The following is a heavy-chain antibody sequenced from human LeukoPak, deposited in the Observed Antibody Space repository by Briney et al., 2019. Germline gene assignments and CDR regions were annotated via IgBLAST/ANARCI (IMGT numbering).Heavy chain of an antibody. Sequence: GGFLRLSCSASGFSFSSYTMNWVRQAPGKGLEWVSSVSSTTSDIYYADSVKGRFTISRDNAKNSLYLQMNSLRAEDTAVYYCVRGKEDRYYYGSGIYRWGQGTLVTVSS. CDR2: VSSTTSDI. J-gene: IGHJ4*02. CDR3: VRGKEDRYYYGSGIYR. V-gene: IGHV3-21*01. D-gene: IGHD3-10*01. CDR1: GFSFSSYT.